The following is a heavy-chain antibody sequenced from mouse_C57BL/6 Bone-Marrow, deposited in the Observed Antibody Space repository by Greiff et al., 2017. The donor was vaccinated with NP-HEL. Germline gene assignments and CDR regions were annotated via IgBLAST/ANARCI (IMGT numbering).Heavy chain of an antibody. V-gene: IGHV14-3*01. D-gene: IGHD1-1*01. Sequence: VQLQQSVAELVRPGASVKLSCTASGFNIKNTYMHWVKQRPEQGLEWIGRIDPANGNTTYAPKFQGQATITADTSSNTAYLQLSSLTSEDTAIYYCAPHYYGSSYKYFDVWGTGTTVTVSS. CDR1: GFNIKNTY. J-gene: IGHJ1*03. CDR3: APHYYGSSYKYFDV. CDR2: IDPANGNT.